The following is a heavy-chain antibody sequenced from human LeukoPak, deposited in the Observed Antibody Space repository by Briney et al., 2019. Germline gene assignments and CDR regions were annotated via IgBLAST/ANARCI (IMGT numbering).Heavy chain of an antibody. Sequence: GRSLRLSCAASGFTFSSYGMHWVRQAPGKGLEWVAVIWYDGSNKYYADSVKGRFTLSRDDSRNTVYLQLNNLRVEDTAIYYCARASWISTADAVWWGQGTQVTVS. J-gene: IGHJ4*02. V-gene: IGHV3-33*01. CDR2: IWYDGSNK. D-gene: IGHD2-2*03. CDR1: GFTFSSYG. CDR3: ARASWISTADAVW.